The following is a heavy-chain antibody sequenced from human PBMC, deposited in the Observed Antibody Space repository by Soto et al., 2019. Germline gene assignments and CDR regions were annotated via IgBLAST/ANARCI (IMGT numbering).Heavy chain of an antibody. Sequence: ASLKVSCKASGYAFKIYIVTWVRQAPGQGLEWMGWISPYNSDTTYAHKFQGRVTMTIDTPTTTAHMELRSLTSDDTAVYYCARGGAHLYGLDVWGQGTTVTVSS. D-gene: IGHD3-16*01. CDR2: ISPYNSDT. V-gene: IGHV1-18*01. CDR3: ARGGAHLYGLDV. CDR1: GYAFKIYI. J-gene: IGHJ6*02.